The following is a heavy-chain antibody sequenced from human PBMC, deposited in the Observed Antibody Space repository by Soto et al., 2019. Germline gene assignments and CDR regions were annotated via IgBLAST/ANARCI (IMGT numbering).Heavy chain of an antibody. CDR2: ISSTSSTI. D-gene: IGHD2-15*01. J-gene: IGHJ6*02. CDR1: GFTFSSYS. Sequence: EVQLVESGGGLVQPGGSLRLSCVASGFTFSSYSMNWARQAPGKGREGVSYISSTSSTIYYADSVKGRFTISRDNAKNSLYLQMNSLRAEDTAVYYCARDQADIVVGTTLYYYYGMDVWGQGTTVTVSS. CDR3: ARDQADIVVGTTLYYYYGMDV. V-gene: IGHV3-48*01.